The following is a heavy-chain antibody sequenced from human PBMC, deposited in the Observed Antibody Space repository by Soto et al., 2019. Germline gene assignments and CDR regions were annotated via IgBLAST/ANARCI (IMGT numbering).Heavy chain of an antibody. CDR3: VVMGNVAVSNPRSFDY. CDR1: GATFSGYA. D-gene: IGHD2-2*03. CDR2: IVPIFETL. Sequence: QVQLVQSGAEVKKAGSSVKVSCKASGATFSGYAMNWVRQAPGQGLEWLGRIVPIFETLNYAERFQGRVAITADESTTTVYMDLGDLTHDDTAVYYCVVMGNVAVSNPRSFDYWGQGTLVTVSS. V-gene: IGHV1-69*18. J-gene: IGHJ4*02.